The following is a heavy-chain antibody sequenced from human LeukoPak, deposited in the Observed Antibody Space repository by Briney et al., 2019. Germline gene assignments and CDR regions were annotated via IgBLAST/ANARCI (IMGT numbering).Heavy chain of an antibody. V-gene: IGHV5-51*01. D-gene: IGHD2-2*01. J-gene: IGHJ4*02. CDR1: GYSFTSYW. CDR2: IYPGDSDT. CDR3: ARGYCTSNSCSNFDY. Sequence: GESLKISCKGSGYSFTSYWIGWVRQMPGKGLEWMGIIYPGDSDTRYSPSFQGQVTISADKSISTAYLQWGSLKASDSAMYYCARGYCTSNSCSNFDYWGQGTLVTVSS.